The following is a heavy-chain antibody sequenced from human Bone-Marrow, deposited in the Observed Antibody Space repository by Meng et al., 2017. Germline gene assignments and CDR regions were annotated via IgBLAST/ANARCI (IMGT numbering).Heavy chain of an antibody. D-gene: IGHD1-26*01. J-gene: IGHJ4*01. Sequence: QVQLQQSGPGLVKTSQTLSLTCAISGDSVSSDSAAWNWLRQSPSRGLEWLGRTYYRSKWYNNYGVSVKSRITVSPDTYKNQFSLQLNSVTPADTAVYYCARTLRGSTFDYWGQGTLVTVSS. CDR2: TYYRSKWYN. V-gene: IGHV6-1*01. CDR3: ARTLRGSTFDY. CDR1: GDSVSSDSAA.